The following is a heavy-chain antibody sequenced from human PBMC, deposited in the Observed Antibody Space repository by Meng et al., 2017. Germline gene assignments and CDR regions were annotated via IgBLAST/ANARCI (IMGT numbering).Heavy chain of an antibody. CDR3: AGSQLQAPQIDY. J-gene: IGHJ4*02. V-gene: IGHV1-3*01. Sequence: VQLGDSGAELKNPVASVNVSSKASGYTCTSYSMNWVRQAPGQRLEWMGWINAGNGNTKYSQKFQGRVTITRDTSASTAYMELSSLRSENTAVYYCAGSQLQAPQIDYWGQGTLVTVSS. D-gene: IGHD1-7*01. CDR2: INAGNGNT. CDR1: GYTCTSYS.